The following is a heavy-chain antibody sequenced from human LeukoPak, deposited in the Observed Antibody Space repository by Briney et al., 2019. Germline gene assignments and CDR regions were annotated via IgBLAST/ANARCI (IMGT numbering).Heavy chain of an antibody. CDR3: AQNDILTGYYEPYYFDY. V-gene: IGHV3-23*01. Sequence: GGSLRLSCAASGFTLSSYAMSWVRQAPGKGLEWVSAISDSGNTYHADSVKGRFTISRDSSKNTLFLQMNRLRPEDAAVYYCAQNDILTGYYEPYYFDYWGQGTLVTVSS. CDR1: GFTLSSYA. CDR2: ISDSGNT. D-gene: IGHD3-9*01. J-gene: IGHJ4*02.